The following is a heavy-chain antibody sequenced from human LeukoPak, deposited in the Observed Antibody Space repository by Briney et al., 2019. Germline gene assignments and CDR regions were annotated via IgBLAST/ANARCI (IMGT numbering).Heavy chain of an antibody. J-gene: IGHJ3*01. V-gene: IGHV3-53*01. Sequence: PGGSLRLSCAASGFIVSSNYMSWVRQPPGQGLEWVSVIHSGGTTYYAGSVEGRFTISRDHSRNTVYLQMNNLRAEDTALYYCTRLKDIAVAGIGSHDFWGQGTMVTVSS. CDR3: TRLKDIAVAGIGSHDF. CDR2: IHSGGTT. D-gene: IGHD2-2*01. CDR1: GFIVSSNY.